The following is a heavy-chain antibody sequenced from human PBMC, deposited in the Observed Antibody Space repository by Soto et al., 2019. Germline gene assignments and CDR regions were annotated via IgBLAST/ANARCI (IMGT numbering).Heavy chain of an antibody. Sequence: QVQLVESGGGVVQPGRSLRLSCAASGFTFSSYAMHWVRQAPGKGLEWVAVISYDGSNKYCADSVKGRFTISRDNSKNTLYLQMNSLRAEYTAVYYCARAYEGDYFDYWGQGTLVTVSS. CDR2: ISYDGSNK. CDR1: GFTFSSYA. D-gene: IGHD3-16*01. CDR3: ARAYEGDYFDY. J-gene: IGHJ4*02. V-gene: IGHV3-30-3*01.